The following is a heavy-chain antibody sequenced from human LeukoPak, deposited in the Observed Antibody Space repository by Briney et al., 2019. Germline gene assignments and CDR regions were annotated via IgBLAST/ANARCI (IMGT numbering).Heavy chain of an antibody. J-gene: IGHJ4*02. CDR1: GYTFTGYY. Sequence: GASVKVPCKASGYTFTGYYMHWVRQAPGQGLEWMGWINPNSGGTNYAQKFQGRVTMTRDTSISTAYMELSRLRSDDTAVYYCARGRVLKTYCSSTSCYASFDYWGQGTLVTVSS. CDR3: ARGRVLKTYCSSTSCYASFDY. CDR2: INPNSGGT. V-gene: IGHV1-2*02. D-gene: IGHD2-2*01.